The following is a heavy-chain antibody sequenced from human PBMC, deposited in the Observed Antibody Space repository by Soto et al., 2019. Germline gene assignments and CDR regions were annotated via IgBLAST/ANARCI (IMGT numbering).Heavy chain of an antibody. V-gene: IGHV3-23*01. CDR3: ARWHTYNYDSLAFSGFDC. CDR2: ISGSGGST. Sequence: GGSLRLSCAASGFTFSSYAMSWVRQAPGKGLEWVSAISGSGGSTYYADSVRGRFTISRDNSKNTLYLQMNSLRAEDTAVYYCARWHTYNYDSLAFSGFDCWGQGTQVTVSS. CDR1: GFTFSSYA. D-gene: IGHD3-16*01. J-gene: IGHJ4*02.